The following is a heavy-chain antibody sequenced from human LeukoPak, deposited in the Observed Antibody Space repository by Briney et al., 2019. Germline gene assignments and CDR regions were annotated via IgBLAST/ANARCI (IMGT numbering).Heavy chain of an antibody. V-gene: IGHV1-18*01. J-gene: IGHJ4*02. D-gene: IGHD7-27*01. CDR3: ARDYRTGFDY. Sequence: ASVKVSCKASGYTFTSYGISWVRQAPGQGLEWLGWISTHNGNTHYAQKLQGRVTMTTDTSTTTAYMELRSLRSDDTAVYYCARDYRTGFDYWGQGTLVTVSS. CDR2: ISTHNGNT. CDR1: GYTFTSYG.